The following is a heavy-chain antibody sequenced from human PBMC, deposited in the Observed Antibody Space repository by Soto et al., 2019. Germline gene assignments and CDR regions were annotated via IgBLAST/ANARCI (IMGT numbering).Heavy chain of an antibody. V-gene: IGHV3-66*01. CDR1: GFTVSSKY. CDR2: VYSGGST. Sequence: EVQLVESGGGLVQPGGSLRLSCAASGFTVSSKYMSWVRQAPGKGLEWVSVVYSGGSTNNADSVKGRFTISRDNSKNTLFLQMESLRAEDTAVYYCAGGGTYTSAFFYWGRGTLVTVSS. CDR3: AGGGTYTSAFFY. D-gene: IGHD3-16*01. J-gene: IGHJ4*02.